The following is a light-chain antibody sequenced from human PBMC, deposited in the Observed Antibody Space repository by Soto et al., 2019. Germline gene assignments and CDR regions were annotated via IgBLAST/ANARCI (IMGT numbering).Light chain of an antibody. V-gene: IGKV3-20*01. CDR2: GAS. CDR1: QSVSNNY. CDR3: HQRKSWPRT. J-gene: IGKJ1*01. Sequence: EIVLTQSPGTLSLSPGERATLSCRASQSVSNNYLAWYQQKPGQAPRLLIYGASSRATGIPDRFSGSGSGTDFTLTISRLEPEDFAVYYCHQRKSWPRTFGQGTKVGIK.